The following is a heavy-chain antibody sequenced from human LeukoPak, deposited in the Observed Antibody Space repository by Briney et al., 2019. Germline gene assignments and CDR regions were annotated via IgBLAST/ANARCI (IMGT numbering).Heavy chain of an antibody. V-gene: IGHV4-59*01. D-gene: IGHD5-18*01. CDR1: GGSISSYY. J-gene: IGHJ4*02. CDR3: ARYVDTAMAALFDY. CDR2: IYYSGST. Sequence: SSETLSLTCTVSGGSISSYYWSWIRQPPGKGLEWIGYIYYSGSTNYNPSLKSRVTISVDTSKNQFSLKLSSVTAADTAVYYCARYVDTAMAALFDYWGQGTLVTVSS.